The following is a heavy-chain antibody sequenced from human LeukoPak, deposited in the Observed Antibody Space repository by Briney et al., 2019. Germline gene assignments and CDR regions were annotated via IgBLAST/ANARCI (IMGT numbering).Heavy chain of an antibody. J-gene: IGHJ4*02. Sequence: GASVKVSCKASGYTLTGYYMFWVRQAPGQGLEWMGWINPNSGGTNYAQKFQGRVTMTRDTSISTAYMELSSLTSDDTAVYYCARGETFYDYAWGSYRTPGYWGQGTLVTVSS. CDR2: INPNSGGT. CDR3: ARGETFYDYAWGSYRTPGY. V-gene: IGHV1-2*02. D-gene: IGHD3-16*02. CDR1: GYTLTGYY.